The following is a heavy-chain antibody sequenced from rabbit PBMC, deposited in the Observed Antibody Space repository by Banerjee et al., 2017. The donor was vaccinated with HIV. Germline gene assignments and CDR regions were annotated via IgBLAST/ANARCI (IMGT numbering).Heavy chain of an antibody. Sequence: QSLEESGGDLVKPGASLTLNCTASGFSFSNKCVMCWVRQAPGKGLEWIGCINTSSGNTVYATWAKGRFTISKTSLTTVTLQMTCLTAAYTSPYFCARDLAAVIGWYFNLWGPCSLVPVS. CDR2: INTSSGNT. D-gene: IGHD1-1*01. CDR1: GFSFSNKCV. J-gene: IGHJ4*01. V-gene: IGHV1S40*01. CDR3: ARDLAAVIGWYFNL.